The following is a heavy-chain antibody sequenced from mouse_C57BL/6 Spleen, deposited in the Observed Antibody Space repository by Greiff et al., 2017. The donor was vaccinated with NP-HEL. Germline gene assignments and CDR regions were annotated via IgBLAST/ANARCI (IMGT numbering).Heavy chain of an antibody. Sequence: DVKLVESGAELVRPGASVKLSCTASGFNIKDYYMHWVKQRPEQGLEWIGRIDPEDGDTEYAPKFQGKATMTADTSSNTAYLQLSRLTSEYTAVYYCTTNYGSSYYAMEYWGQGTSVTVST. CDR3: TTNYGSSYYAMEY. J-gene: IGHJ4*01. CDR1: GFNIKDYY. CDR2: IDPEDGDT. V-gene: IGHV14-1*01. D-gene: IGHD1-1*01.